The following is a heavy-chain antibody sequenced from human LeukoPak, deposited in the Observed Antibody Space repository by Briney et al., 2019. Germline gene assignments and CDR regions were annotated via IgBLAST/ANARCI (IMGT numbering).Heavy chain of an antibody. D-gene: IGHD2-2*01. CDR3: ARDCSSSSCYLDY. J-gene: IGHJ4*02. Sequence: SETLSLTCTVSGGSINNYYWSWIRQPPGKGLEWIGYIYYSGSTNYNPSLKSRVTISLDTSKNQFSLKLSSVTAADTAVYYCARDCSSSSCYLDYWGQGTLVTVSS. CDR1: GGSINNYY. V-gene: IGHV4-59*01. CDR2: IYYSGST.